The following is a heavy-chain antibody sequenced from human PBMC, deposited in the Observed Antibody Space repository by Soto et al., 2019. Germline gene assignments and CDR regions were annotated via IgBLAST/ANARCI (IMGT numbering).Heavy chain of an antibody. V-gene: IGHV2-70*04. D-gene: IGHD3-10*01. Sequence: SGPTLVNPTQTLTLTCTFSGFSLTTSGMRVSWIRQPPGKALEWLARIDWNGHKFYSTSLKTRLTISKDTSKTQVVLTMTNMDPVDTATYYCARMSRGSYPHYYGMDVWGQGATVTVSS. CDR3: ARMSRGSYPHYYGMDV. CDR2: IDWNGHK. CDR1: GFSLTTSGMR. J-gene: IGHJ6*02.